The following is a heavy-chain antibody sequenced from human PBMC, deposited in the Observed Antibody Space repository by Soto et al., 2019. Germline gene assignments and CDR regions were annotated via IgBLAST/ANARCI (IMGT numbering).Heavy chain of an antibody. Sequence: EVQLVESGGGLVQPGGSLRLSCAASGFTLSDHYMDCVRQAPGKGLEWVGRSRNKANSYTTEYAASVKGRFTISRDDSKNSLYLQMNSLKTEDTAVYYCARSGGMDVWGQGTTVTVSS. CDR1: GFTLSDHY. D-gene: IGHD3-3*01. CDR3: ARSGGMDV. V-gene: IGHV3-72*01. J-gene: IGHJ6*02. CDR2: SRNKANSYTT.